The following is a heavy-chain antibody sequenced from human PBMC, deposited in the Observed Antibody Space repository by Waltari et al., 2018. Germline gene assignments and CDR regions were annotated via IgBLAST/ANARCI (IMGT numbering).Heavy chain of an antibody. D-gene: IGHD3-3*01. CDR2: IYYSGST. CDR1: GGSISSHY. Sequence: QVQLQESGPGLVKPSETLSLTCTVSGGSISSHYWSWIRQPPGKGLAWIGYIYYSGSTNYNPSLKSRVTISVDTSKNQFSLKLSSVTAADTAVYYCGASKRYDFWSGYYNYYYYMDVWGKGTTVTVSS. J-gene: IGHJ6*03. CDR3: GASKRYDFWSGYYNYYYYMDV. V-gene: IGHV4-59*11.